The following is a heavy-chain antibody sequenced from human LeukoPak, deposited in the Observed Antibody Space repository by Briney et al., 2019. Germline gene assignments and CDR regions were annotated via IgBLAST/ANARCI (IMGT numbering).Heavy chain of an antibody. CDR3: ARVPEKRGYYYYYYYGMDV. J-gene: IGHJ6*02. CDR1: GFTFSSYA. Sequence: GGSLRLSCAASGFTFSSYAMHWVRQAPGKGLEYVSAISSNGGSTYYANSVKGRFTISRGNSKNTLYLQMGSLRAEDMAVYYCARVPEKRGYYYYYYYGMDVWGQGTTVTVSS. D-gene: IGHD3-22*01. CDR2: ISSNGGST. V-gene: IGHV3-64*01.